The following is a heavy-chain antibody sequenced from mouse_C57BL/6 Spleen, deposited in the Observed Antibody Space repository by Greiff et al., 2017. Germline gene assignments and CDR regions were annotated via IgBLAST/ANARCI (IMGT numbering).Heavy chain of an antibody. CDR1: GYTFTSYW. V-gene: IGHV1-55*01. Sequence: QVQLQQSGAEFVKPGASVKMSCKASGYTFTSYWITWVKQRPGQGLEWIGDIYPGSGSTNYNEKFKSKATLTVDTSSSTAYMQLSSLTSEDSAVYYCAREEDGYYVDYWGQGTTLTVSS. D-gene: IGHD2-3*01. J-gene: IGHJ2*01. CDR2: IYPGSGST. CDR3: AREEDGYYVDY.